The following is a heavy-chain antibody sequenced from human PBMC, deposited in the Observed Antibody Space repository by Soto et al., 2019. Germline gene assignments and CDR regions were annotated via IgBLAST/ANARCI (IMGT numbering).Heavy chain of an antibody. CDR2: INTYNGKT. J-gene: IGHJ6*02. CDR1: GYIFTSYG. D-gene: IGHD3-16*01. V-gene: IGHV1-18*01. CDR3: AMVDVYVTPSPQDV. Sequence: VASVKVSCKTSGYIFTSYGISWARQAPGQGLEWMGWINTYNGKTNYAQNLQGRVTLTTDTSTSTAYMELRSLRSNDTAIYYCAMVDVYVTPSPQDVWGQATTVTVAS.